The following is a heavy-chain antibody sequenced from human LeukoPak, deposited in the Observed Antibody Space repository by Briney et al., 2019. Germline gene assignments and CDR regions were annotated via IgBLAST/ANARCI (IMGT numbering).Heavy chain of an antibody. D-gene: IGHD6-19*01. CDR3: AKKSAVAGMIDY. CDR1: GFIFSNCW. V-gene: IGHV3-23*01. J-gene: IGHJ4*02. CDR2: ISGSGGST. Sequence: PGGSLRLSCAASGFIFSNCWMSWVRQAPGKGLEWVSAISGSGGSTYYADSVKGRFTISRDNSKNTLYLQMNSLRAEDTAVYYCAKKSAVAGMIDYWGQGTLVTVSS.